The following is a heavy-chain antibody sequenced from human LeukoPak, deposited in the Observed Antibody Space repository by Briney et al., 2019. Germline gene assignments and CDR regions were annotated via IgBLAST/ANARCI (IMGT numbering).Heavy chain of an antibody. J-gene: IGHJ4*02. CDR2: IYTSGST. CDR3: AREILGSSGMVDY. CDR1: GGSISSGSYY. V-gene: IGHV4-61*02. Sequence: SETLSLTCTVSGGSISSGSYYWSWIRQPAGKGLEWIGRIYTSGSTNYNPSLKSRVTISVDTSKNQFSLKLSSVTAADTAVYYCAREILGSSGMVDYWGQGTLVTVSS. D-gene: IGHD3-22*01.